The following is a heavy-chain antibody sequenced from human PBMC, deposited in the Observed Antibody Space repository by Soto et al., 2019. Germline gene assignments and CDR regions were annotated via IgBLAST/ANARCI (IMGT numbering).Heavy chain of an antibody. Sequence: GEALKISCEGSGYSSTSYWISWVHQMPGKGLEWRGRIDPSDSYTNYSPSFQGHVTISADKSISTAYLQWSSLKASDTAMYYCAGGVIAASGKVYCSYCCMDFWGQGSTVTVSS. D-gene: IGHD6-13*01. CDR3: AGGVIAASGKVYCSYCCMDF. J-gene: IGHJ6*02. CDR2: IDPSDSYT. V-gene: IGHV5-10-1*01. CDR1: GYSSTSYW.